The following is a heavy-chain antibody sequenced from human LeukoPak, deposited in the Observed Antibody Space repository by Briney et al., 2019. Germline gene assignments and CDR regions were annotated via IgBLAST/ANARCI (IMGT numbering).Heavy chain of an antibody. CDR2: ISGSGGST. D-gene: IGHD3-10*01. Sequence: GGSLRLSCAASGFTFSNYAMSWVRQAPGKGLEWVSAISGSGGSTYCADSVKGRFTISRDNSKNTLYLQMNSLRAEDTAVYYCARQDPYYYGSNGYWGQGTLVTVSS. CDR1: GFTFSNYA. CDR3: ARQDPYYYGSNGY. J-gene: IGHJ4*02. V-gene: IGHV3-23*01.